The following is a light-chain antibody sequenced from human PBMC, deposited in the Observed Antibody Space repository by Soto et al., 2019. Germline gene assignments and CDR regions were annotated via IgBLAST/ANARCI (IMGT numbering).Light chain of an antibody. Sequence: DIQMTQSPSSLSVSVGDRVTITCRASQSIGGFLNWYQQKLGKAPNVLINVASTLRSGVPSRFSGSGSGTDFNLTINSLQPEDFATYFCQQSFTTPLTFGGGTKVEIK. V-gene: IGKV1-39*01. CDR3: QQSFTTPLT. CDR2: VAS. CDR1: QSIGGF. J-gene: IGKJ4*01.